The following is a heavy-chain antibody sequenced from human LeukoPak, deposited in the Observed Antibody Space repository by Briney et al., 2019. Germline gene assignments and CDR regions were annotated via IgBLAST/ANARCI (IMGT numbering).Heavy chain of an antibody. CDR2: ISSSGSTI. J-gene: IGHJ6*03. V-gene: IGHV3-11*01. D-gene: IGHD3-10*01. CDR1: GFTFSDYY. Sequence: PGGSLRLSCAASGFTFSDYYMSWIRQAPGKGLEWVSYISSSGSTIYYADSVKGRFTISRDNAKNSLYLQMNSLRAEDTAVYYCARDQVDQNYYGAVRYYYMDVWGKGTTVTISS. CDR3: ARDQVDQNYYGAVRYYYMDV.